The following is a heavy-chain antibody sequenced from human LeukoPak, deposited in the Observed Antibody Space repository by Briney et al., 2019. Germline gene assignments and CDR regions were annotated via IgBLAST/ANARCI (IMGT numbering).Heavy chain of an antibody. Sequence: GASVKVSCKVSGYTLTELSMHWVRQAPGKGLEWMGGFDPEDGETIYAQKFQGRVTMTEDTSTDTAYMELSSLRSEDTAVYYCAADSSGDPALDAFDIWGQGTKVTVSS. D-gene: IGHD3-22*01. V-gene: IGHV1-24*01. CDR1: GYTLTELS. J-gene: IGHJ3*02. CDR3: AADSSGDPALDAFDI. CDR2: FDPEDGET.